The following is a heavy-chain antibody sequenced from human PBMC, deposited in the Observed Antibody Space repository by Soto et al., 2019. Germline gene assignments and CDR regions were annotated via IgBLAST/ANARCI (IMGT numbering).Heavy chain of an antibody. J-gene: IGHJ6*02. D-gene: IGHD6-13*01. CDR3: ARALGIAAAGAPHEHNYSYGTDV. Sequence: QVQLVQSGAEVKKPGSSVKVSCKASGGTFSSYAISWVRQAPGQGLEWMGGIIPIFGTANYAQKFQGRVTITADESTSTAYIALSSMRAEDTAVYDCARALGIAAAGAPHEHNYSYGTDVWGQGTELSVSS. CDR2: IIPIFGTA. CDR1: GGTFSSYA. V-gene: IGHV1-69*01.